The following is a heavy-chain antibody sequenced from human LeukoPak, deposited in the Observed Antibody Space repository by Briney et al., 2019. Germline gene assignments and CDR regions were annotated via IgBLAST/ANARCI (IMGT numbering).Heavy chain of an antibody. CDR1: GGTFISYA. V-gene: IGHV1-69*13. Sequence: ASVKVSCEASGGTFISYAISWVRQAPGQGLEWMGGIIPIFGTANYAQKFQGRVTITADESTSTTYMELSSLRSEDTAVYYCARGGGYCGGDCYENWFDPWGQGTLVTVSS. J-gene: IGHJ5*02. CDR3: ARGGGYCGGDCYENWFDP. D-gene: IGHD2-21*02. CDR2: IIPIFGTA.